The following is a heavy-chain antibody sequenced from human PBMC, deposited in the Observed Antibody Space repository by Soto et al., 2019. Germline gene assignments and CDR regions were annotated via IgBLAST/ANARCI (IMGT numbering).Heavy chain of an antibody. CDR2: IYYSGST. CDR3: ARDGDYYDSSGYYWRYFDY. V-gene: IGHV4-30-4*01. Sequence: QVQLQESGPGLVKPSQTLSLTCTVSGGSISSGDYYWSWIRQPPGQGLEWIGYIYYSGSTYYNPSLKSRVNISVDTSKNQFSLKLSSVTAADTAVYYCARDGDYYDSSGYYWRYFDYWGQGTLVTVSS. D-gene: IGHD3-22*01. J-gene: IGHJ4*02. CDR1: GGSISSGDYY.